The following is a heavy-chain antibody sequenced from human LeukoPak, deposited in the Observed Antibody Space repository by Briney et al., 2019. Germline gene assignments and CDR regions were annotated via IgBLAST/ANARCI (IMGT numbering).Heavy chain of an antibody. D-gene: IGHD2-2*02. J-gene: IGHJ5*02. CDR3: ARALTSEYCSSTSCYTLGSNWFDP. CDR2: INPSGGST. V-gene: IGHV1-46*01. Sequence: VSVKVSCKASGYTFTSYYMHWVRQAPGQGLEWMGIINPSGGSTSYAQKFQGRVTMTRDMSTSTVYMELSSLRSEDTAVYYCARALTSEYCSSTSCYTLGSNWFDPWGQGTLVTVSS. CDR1: GYTFTSYY.